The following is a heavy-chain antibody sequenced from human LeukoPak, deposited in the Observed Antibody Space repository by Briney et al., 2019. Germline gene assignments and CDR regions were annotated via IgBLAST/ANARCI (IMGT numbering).Heavy chain of an antibody. CDR1: GFTFSSYA. D-gene: IGHD2-2*02. Sequence: PGGSLRLSCAASGFTFSSYAMSWVRHAPGKGLEWVSAISGSGGSTYYADSVKGRFTISRDNSKNTLYLQMNSLRAEATAVYYSAKDMSIVVVPAALPYYFDYWGQGTLVTVSS. CDR2: ISGSGGST. V-gene: IGHV3-23*01. J-gene: IGHJ4*02. CDR3: AKDMSIVVVPAALPYYFDY.